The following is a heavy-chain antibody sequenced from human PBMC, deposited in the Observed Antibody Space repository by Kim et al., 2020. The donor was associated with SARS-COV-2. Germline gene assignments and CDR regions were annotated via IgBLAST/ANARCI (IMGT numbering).Heavy chain of an antibody. Sequence: GGSLRLSCAASGITFTSYDMSWVRQAPGKGLEWISHINGSGDNTYYANSVKGRFTISRDNSKNTLYLQMNSLIADDTAVYYCAKAAHQLPGFDYGGEG. V-gene: IGHV3-23*01. J-gene: IGHJ4*02. D-gene: IGHD2-2*01. CDR3: AKAAHQLPGFDY. CDR2: INGSGDNT. CDR1: GITFTSYD.